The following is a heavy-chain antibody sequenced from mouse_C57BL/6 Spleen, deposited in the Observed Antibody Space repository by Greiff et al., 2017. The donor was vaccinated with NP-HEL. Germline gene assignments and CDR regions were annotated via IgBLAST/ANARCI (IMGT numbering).Heavy chain of an antibody. V-gene: IGHV5-6*01. CDR1: GFTFSSYG. Sequence: EVMLVESGGDLVKPGGSLKLSCAASGFTFSSYGMSWVRQTPDKRLEWVATISSGGSYTYYPDSVKGRFTISRDNAKNTLYLQLSSLKSEDTAMYYCARQEYDYDEFAYWGQGTLVTVSA. J-gene: IGHJ3*01. CDR3: ARQEYDYDEFAY. CDR2: ISSGGSYT. D-gene: IGHD2-4*01.